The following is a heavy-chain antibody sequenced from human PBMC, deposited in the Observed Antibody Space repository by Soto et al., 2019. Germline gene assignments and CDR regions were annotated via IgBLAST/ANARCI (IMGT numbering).Heavy chain of an antibody. CDR1: GFTFSSYG. J-gene: IGHJ6*02. D-gene: IGHD2-15*01. V-gene: IGHV3-33*01. CDR3: ARDRFGYCSGGSCYFPPCYYYYYGMDV. Sequence: PGGSLRLSCAASGFTFSSYGMHWVRQAPGKGLEWVAVIWYDGSNKYYADSVKGRFTISRDNSKNTLYLQMNSLRAEDTAVYYCARDRFGYCSGGSCYFPPCYYYYYGMDVWGQGTTVTVSS. CDR2: IWYDGSNK.